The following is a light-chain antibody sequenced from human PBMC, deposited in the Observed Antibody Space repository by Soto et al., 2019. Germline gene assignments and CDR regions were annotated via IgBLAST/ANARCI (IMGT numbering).Light chain of an antibody. CDR2: DAS. CDR3: QQYQNLWT. V-gene: IGKV3D-7*01. CDR1: QSVSSSY. J-gene: IGKJ1*01. Sequence: PGERVTLSCRASQSVSSSYLTWYQQKPGQAPRLLISDASARATGIPARFSGSGSGTEFTLTIGSLQSEDSAVYYCQQYQNLWTFGQGTKVDI.